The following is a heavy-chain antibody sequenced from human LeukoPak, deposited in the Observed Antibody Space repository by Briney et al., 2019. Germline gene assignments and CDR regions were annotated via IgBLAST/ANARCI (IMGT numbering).Heavy chain of an antibody. D-gene: IGHD1-26*01. CDR3: AIDLTGSYVLDY. Sequence: GGSLRLSCAASGFTFSSHTMHWVRQAPGKGLEWVAAITHDGSKKNHADSVKGRFTLSRDNPKNPLYLQMNSLRTEDMAVYYCAIDLTGSYVLDYWGQGTLVTFSS. CDR2: ITHDGSKK. J-gene: IGHJ4*02. CDR1: GFTFSSHT. V-gene: IGHV3-30-3*01.